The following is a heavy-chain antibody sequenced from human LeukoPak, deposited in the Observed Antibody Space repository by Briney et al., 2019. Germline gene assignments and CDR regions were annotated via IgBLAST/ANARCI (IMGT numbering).Heavy chain of an antibody. CDR3: ARDRGLGITMIVASI. Sequence: GASETVSCTASGYSFTIYGISWVRHAPGQGLEWMGWISAYNGNTNYAQKLQGRVTITTDTSTSTAYMELRSLRSDDTAVYYCARDRGLGITMIVASIWGQGTMVTVSS. CDR2: ISAYNGNT. CDR1: GYSFTIYG. V-gene: IGHV1-18*01. D-gene: IGHD3-22*01. J-gene: IGHJ3*02.